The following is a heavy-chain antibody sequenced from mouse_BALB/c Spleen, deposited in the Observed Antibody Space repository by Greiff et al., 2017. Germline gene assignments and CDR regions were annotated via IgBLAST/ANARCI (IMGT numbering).Heavy chain of an antibody. CDR3: ARNYGSSYPYAMDY. V-gene: IGHV1S41*01. CDR2: IAPGSGST. CDR1: GYTFTSYW. Sequence: DLVKPGASVKLSCKASGYTFTSYWINWIKQRPGQGLEWIGRIAPGSGSTYYNEMFKGKATLTVDTSSSTAYIQLSSLSSEDSAVYFGARNYGSSYPYAMDYWGQGTSVTVSS. D-gene: IGHD1-1*01. J-gene: IGHJ4*01.